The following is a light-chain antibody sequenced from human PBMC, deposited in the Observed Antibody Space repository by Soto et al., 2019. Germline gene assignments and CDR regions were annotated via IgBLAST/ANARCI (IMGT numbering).Light chain of an antibody. CDR1: NSNIGRFT. CDR2: TDN. J-gene: IGLJ1*01. V-gene: IGLV1-44*01. CDR3: VTWDESLNSRV. Sequence: QSVLTQPPSVSGTPGQRVTISCSGSNSNIGRFTVNWYQHLPGMAPKVLIYTDNQRPSGVPDRSSASKSGTSASLAISGLQSEDEADYYCVTWDESLNSRVFGTGTKVTV.